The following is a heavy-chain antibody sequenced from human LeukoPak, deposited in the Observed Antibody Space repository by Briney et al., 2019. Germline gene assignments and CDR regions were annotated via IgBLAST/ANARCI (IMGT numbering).Heavy chain of an antibody. CDR3: AREWKTYYYGSGSYYFDY. Sequence: GGSLRLSCAASGFTFSSYAMHWVRQAPGKGLEWVSSISSSSSYIYYADSVKGRFTISRDNAKNSLYLQMNSLRAEDTAVYYCAREWKTYYYGSGSYYFDYWGQGTLVTVSS. D-gene: IGHD3-10*01. CDR2: ISSSSSYI. V-gene: IGHV3-21*01. J-gene: IGHJ4*02. CDR1: GFTFSSYA.